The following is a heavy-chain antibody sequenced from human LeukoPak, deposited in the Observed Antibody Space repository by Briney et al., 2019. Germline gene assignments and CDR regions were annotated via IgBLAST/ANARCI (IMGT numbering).Heavy chain of an antibody. CDR3: ARSATVTTGKYFDY. D-gene: IGHD4-11*01. J-gene: IGHJ4*02. CDR2: INHSGST. CDR1: GGSFSGYY. Sequence: PSETLSLTCAVYGGSFSGYYWSWIRQPPGNGLEWIGEINHSGSTNYNPSLKSRVTISVDTSKNQFSLKLSSVTAADTAVYYCARSATVTTGKYFDYWGQGTLVTVSS. V-gene: IGHV4-34*01.